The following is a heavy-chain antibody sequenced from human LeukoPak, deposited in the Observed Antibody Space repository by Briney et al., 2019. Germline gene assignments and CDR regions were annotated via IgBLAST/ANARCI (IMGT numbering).Heavy chain of an antibody. CDR1: GGSFSGYY. J-gene: IGHJ6*02. CDR3: ARARSYYYYGMDV. CDR2: INHSGST. D-gene: IGHD6-6*01. Sequence: SETLSLTCAVYGGSFSGYYWSWIRQPPGKGLEWIGEINHSGSTNYNPSLKSRVTISVDTSKDQFSLKLSSVTAADTAVYYCARARSYYYYGMDVWGQGTTVTVSS. V-gene: IGHV4-34*01.